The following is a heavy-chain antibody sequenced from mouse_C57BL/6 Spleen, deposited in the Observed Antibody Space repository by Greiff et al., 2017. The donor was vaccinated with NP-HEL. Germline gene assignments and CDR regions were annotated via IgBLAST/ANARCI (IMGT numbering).Heavy chain of an antibody. D-gene: IGHD4-1*01. J-gene: IGHJ4*01. V-gene: IGHV1-66*01. CDR3: ARSGTFAMDY. CDR1: GYSFTSYY. CDR2: IYPGSGNT. Sequence: VQLQQPGAELVRPGSSVKLSCKASGYSFTSYYIHWVKQRPGQGLEWIGWIYPGSGNTKYNEKFKGKATLTADTSSSTAYMQLSSLTSEDSAVYYCARSGTFAMDYWGQGTSVTVSS.